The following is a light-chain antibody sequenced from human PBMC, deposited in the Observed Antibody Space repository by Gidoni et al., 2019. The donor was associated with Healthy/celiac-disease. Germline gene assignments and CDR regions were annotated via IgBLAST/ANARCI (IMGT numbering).Light chain of an antibody. CDR2: QDS. Sequence: SYERPQPPSVSVSPGQTASITCSGDKLGDKYACWYQQKPGQSPVLVIYQDSKRPSGIPERFSGSNSGNTATLTISGTQAMDEADYYCQAWDSSTVVFGGGTKLTVL. J-gene: IGLJ2*01. CDR1: KLGDKY. V-gene: IGLV3-1*01. CDR3: QAWDSSTVV.